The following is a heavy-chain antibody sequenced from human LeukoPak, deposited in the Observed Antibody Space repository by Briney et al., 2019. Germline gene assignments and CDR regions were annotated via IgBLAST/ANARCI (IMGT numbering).Heavy chain of an antibody. J-gene: IGHJ3*02. D-gene: IGHD4-17*01. CDR3: ARDLITVTKGFDI. CDR2: ISYIGST. Sequence: SETLSLTCAVTTDSISSHYWSWIRQPPGKGLEWIGYISYIGSTNYNPSLKSRVTISIDTSKNQFSLKLRSVTAADTAVYYCARDLITVTKGFDIWGQGTMVSVSS. V-gene: IGHV4-59*11. CDR1: TDSISSHY.